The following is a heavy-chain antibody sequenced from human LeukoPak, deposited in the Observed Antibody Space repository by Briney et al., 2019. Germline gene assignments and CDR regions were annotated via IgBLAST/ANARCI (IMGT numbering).Heavy chain of an antibody. J-gene: IGHJ4*02. CDR3: ARDAGLYGSFPQRN. CDR1: GGSFSSYG. CDR2: IIPILRTP. D-gene: IGHD3-10*01. Sequence: ASVTVSCKASGGSFSSYGISWVGQAPADGLEWMGRIIPILRTPNHAQNSHRRVTITPDESPSTDSMVLSSLRSDDTAVYHCARDAGLYGSFPQRNWGQRTLVTVSS. V-gene: IGHV1-69*11.